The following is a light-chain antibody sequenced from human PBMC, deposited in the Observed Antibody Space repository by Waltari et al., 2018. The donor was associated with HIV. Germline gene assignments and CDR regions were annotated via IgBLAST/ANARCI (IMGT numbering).Light chain of an antibody. Sequence: EIVLTQSPATLSQSPGESATLSCRASQRVTSYLAWYQQKPGQAPRLLIYDASNRATGILARFSGSGSGTDFTLTISSLEPEDFAVYYCQQRSNWPPEYTFGQGTKLEIK. V-gene: IGKV3-11*01. CDR3: QQRSNWPPEYT. J-gene: IGKJ2*01. CDR1: QRVTSY. CDR2: DAS.